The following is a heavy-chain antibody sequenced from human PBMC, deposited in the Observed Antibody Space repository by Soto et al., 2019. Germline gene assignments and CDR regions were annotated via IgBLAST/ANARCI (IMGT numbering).Heavy chain of an antibody. D-gene: IGHD2-2*01. CDR2: ISNSGDNT. CDR3: AKDLSTTGYGGACSYYYMDV. J-gene: IGHJ6*03. Sequence: EVQLLESGGGLVQPGGSLRLSCAASGFTFTTYAMSWVRQAPGKGLEWVSTISNSGDNTYYADSVKGRFTISRDSSKNTLYLLMNTLRAWDTAVYSCAKDLSTTGYGGACSYYYMDVWGKGTPVTVSS. CDR1: GFTFTTYA. V-gene: IGHV3-23*01.